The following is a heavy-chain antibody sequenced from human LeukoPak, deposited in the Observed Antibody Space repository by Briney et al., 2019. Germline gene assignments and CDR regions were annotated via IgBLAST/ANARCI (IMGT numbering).Heavy chain of an antibody. CDR3: AREIGGGPIDY. D-gene: IGHD3-16*01. CDR1: GFTVSSTH. CDR2: ISSSSSTI. Sequence: GGSLRLSCEASGFTVSSTHMVWVRQAPGKGLEWVSYISSSSSTIYYADSVKGRFTISRDNAKNSLYLQMNSLRAEDTAVYYCAREIGGGPIDYWGQGTLVTVSS. J-gene: IGHJ4*02. V-gene: IGHV3-48*01.